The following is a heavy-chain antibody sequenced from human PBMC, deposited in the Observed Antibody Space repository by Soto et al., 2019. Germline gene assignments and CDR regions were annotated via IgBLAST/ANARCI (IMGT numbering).Heavy chain of an antibody. D-gene: IGHD1-20*01. CDR1: GYTFTSYY. V-gene: IGHV1-46*01. CDR3: AKELTGTTSFDY. CDR2: INPSGGST. J-gene: IGHJ4*02. Sequence: ASVKVSCKASGYTFTSYYMHWVRQAPGQGLEWMGIINPSGGSTSYAQKFQGRVTMTRDTSTSTVYMELSSLRAEDTAVYYCAKELTGTTSFDYWGQGTLVTVSS.